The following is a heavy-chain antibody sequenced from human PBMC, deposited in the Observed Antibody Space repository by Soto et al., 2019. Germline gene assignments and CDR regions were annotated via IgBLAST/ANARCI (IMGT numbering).Heavy chain of an antibody. V-gene: IGHV4-39*01. CDR3: ARHLPFTSTAHFDY. CDR2: IYYSGST. CDR1: GGSISSSSYY. Sequence: PSETLSLTCTVSGGSISSSSYYWGWVRQPPGKGLEWFGSIYYSGSTYYNSSLKSRVTISLDTSKNQFSLKLTSVTAADTAVYYCARHLPFTSTAHFDYWGQGTLVTVSS. J-gene: IGHJ4*02.